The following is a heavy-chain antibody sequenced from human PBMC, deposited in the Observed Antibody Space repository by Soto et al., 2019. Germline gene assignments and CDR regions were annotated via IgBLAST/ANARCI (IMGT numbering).Heavy chain of an antibody. CDR3: ARYSNNWFQTEGMDV. D-gene: IGHD6-13*01. J-gene: IGHJ6*02. Sequence: SETLSLTCTVSVDSITTYYWSWIRQPAGKGLEWIGRIDTSGNTNYNPSRKSRVTMSVDTSKKQFSLKLTSVTAAGTAVYYCARYSNNWFQTEGMDVWGQGTTVTVSS. CDR2: IDTSGNT. CDR1: VDSITTYY. V-gene: IGHV4-4*07.